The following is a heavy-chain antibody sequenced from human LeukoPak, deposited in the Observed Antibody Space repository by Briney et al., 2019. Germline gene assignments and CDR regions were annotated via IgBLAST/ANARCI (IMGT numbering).Heavy chain of an antibody. CDR2: IYYSGVT. J-gene: IGHJ4*02. V-gene: IGHV4-39*01. CDR1: GGTISSSSYY. Sequence: SETLSLTCTVSGGTISSSSYYWGWIRQPPGKGLEWIGTIYYSGVTYYNPSLKGRVTISVDTSKNQFSLNLSSVTAAYTAVYYCARRSSWAFEYWGQGTLVTVSS. D-gene: IGHD6-13*01. CDR3: ARRSSWAFEY.